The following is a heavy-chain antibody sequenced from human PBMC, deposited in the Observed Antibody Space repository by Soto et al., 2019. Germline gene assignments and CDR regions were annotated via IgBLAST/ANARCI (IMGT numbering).Heavy chain of an antibody. D-gene: IGHD1-26*01. V-gene: IGHV6-1*01. Sequence: SQTLSLTCAITGDSISSNSAGWSWVRQSPSRGLEWLGRTYYRSKWYYEYAVSVRGRITINPDTSKNQYSLQLNSVTPEDTAVYFCARGEQYSGRIFDYWGQGTLVTVSS. CDR2: TYYRSKWYY. CDR3: ARGEQYSGRIFDY. CDR1: GDSISSNSAG. J-gene: IGHJ4*01.